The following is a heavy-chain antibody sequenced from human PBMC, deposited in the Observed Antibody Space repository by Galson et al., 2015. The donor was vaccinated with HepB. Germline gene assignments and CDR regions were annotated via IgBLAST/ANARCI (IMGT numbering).Heavy chain of an antibody. CDR3: ARVEYGSGSYPGTGYMDV. Sequence: SVKVSCKASGGTFSSYAISWVRQAPGQGLEWMGRIIPILGIANYAQKFQGRVTITADKSTSTAYMELSSLRSEDTAVYYCARVEYGSGSYPGTGYMDVWGKGTTVTVSS. D-gene: IGHD3-10*01. V-gene: IGHV1-69*04. CDR2: IIPILGIA. CDR1: GGTFSSYA. J-gene: IGHJ6*03.